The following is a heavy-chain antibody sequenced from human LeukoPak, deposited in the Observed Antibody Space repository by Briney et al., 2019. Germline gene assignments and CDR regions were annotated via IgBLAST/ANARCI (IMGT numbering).Heavy chain of an antibody. Sequence: GGSLRLSCAASGFTFNSYAMSWVRQAPGKGLEWVSAISGSGGSTYYADSVKGRFTISRDNSKSTLYLQMNSLRAEDTAVYYCAKDRRGSSTSCYDYWGQGTLVTVSS. CDR2: ISGSGGST. V-gene: IGHV3-23*01. CDR3: AKDRRGSSTSCYDY. D-gene: IGHD2-2*01. J-gene: IGHJ4*02. CDR1: GFTFNSYA.